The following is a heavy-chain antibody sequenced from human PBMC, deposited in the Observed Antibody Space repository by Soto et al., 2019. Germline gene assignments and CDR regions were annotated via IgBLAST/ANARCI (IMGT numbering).Heavy chain of an antibody. CDR3: ARDSVITFGGVIVY. CDR2: IWYDGSNK. J-gene: IGHJ4*02. Sequence: PGGSLRLSCAASGFTFSSYGMHWVRQAPGKGLEWVAVIWYDGSNKYYADSVKGRFTISRDNSKNTLYLQMNSLRAEDTAVYYCARDSVITFGGVIVYWGQGTLVTVSS. D-gene: IGHD3-16*02. CDR1: GFTFSSYG. V-gene: IGHV3-33*01.